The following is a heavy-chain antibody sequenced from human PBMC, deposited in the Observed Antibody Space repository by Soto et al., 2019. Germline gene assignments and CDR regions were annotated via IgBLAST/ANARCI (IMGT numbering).Heavy chain of an antibody. CDR1: GGTFGSYA. V-gene: IGHV1-69*01. J-gene: IGHJ6*02. D-gene: IGHD2-2*01. CDR2: IIPIPGTA. CDR3: ARSQGSSTSLEIYYYYYYGMDV. Sequence: QVQLVQSGAEVKKPGSSVKVSCKASGGTFGSYAISWVRQAPGQGLEWMGGIIPIPGTANYAQKFQGRVTIPAHESTSTAYMELSSLRSEDTAVYYCARSQGSSTSLEIYYYYYYGMDVWGQGTTVTVSS.